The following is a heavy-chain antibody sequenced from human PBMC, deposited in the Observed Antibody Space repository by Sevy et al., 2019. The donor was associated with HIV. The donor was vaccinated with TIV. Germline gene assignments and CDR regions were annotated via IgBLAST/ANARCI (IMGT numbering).Heavy chain of an antibody. CDR3: SRDPGYYDILTGYYMPHFFDY. CDR2: IYYSGST. D-gene: IGHD3-9*01. Sequence: SETLSLTCTVSGASLSSGDYYWSWIRQLPGKGLEWIGYIYYSGSTYYNPSLKSRLTISVDMSKYQFYLRLSSVTATDTAVYYCSRDPGYYDILTGYYMPHFFDYWGQGILVTVSS. V-gene: IGHV4-30-4*01. CDR1: GASLSSGDYY. J-gene: IGHJ4*02.